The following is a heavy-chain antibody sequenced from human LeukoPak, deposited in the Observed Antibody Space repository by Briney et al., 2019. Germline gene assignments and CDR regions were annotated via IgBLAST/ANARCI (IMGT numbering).Heavy chain of an antibody. CDR2: ISYDGSNK. Sequence: GGSLRLSCAASGFTFSSYAMHWVRQAPGKGLEWVAVISYDGSNKYYADSVKGRFTISRDNSKNTLYLQMNSLRAEDTAVYYCARDQGVGSSWNYYYYYMDVWGKGTTVTVSS. CDR1: GFTFSSYA. CDR3: ARDQGVGSSWNYYYYYMDV. J-gene: IGHJ6*03. V-gene: IGHV3-30-3*01. D-gene: IGHD6-13*01.